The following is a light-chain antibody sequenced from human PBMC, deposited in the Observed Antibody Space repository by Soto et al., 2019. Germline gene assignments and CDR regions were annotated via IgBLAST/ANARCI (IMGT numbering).Light chain of an antibody. V-gene: IGKV1-9*01. CDR2: AAS. CDR1: QGISSY. Sequence: SQLPVSPPVLSRSVAHGVIIICRATQGISSYLAWYQQKPGKAPKLVIYAASTLQSGVPSRFSGSGSGTEFTLAISTLEPEDLATYYCQQCYNAPPTLGQGTKV. J-gene: IGKJ1*01. CDR3: QQCYNAPPT.